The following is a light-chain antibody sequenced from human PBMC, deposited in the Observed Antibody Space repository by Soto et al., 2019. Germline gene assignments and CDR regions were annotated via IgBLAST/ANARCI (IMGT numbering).Light chain of an antibody. CDR1: QTFGRTY. J-gene: IGKJ2*01. CDR2: DAS. V-gene: IGKV3-20*01. Sequence: ESVLTQSQGTLSVSPGERVTLSCRASQTFGRTYLAGYQQKPGQSPGLLIYDASSRATGIPDRFSGSGSGPDFTLTICRLEPEDYAVYHCQQFGTSPLYTFGQGTKVEIK. CDR3: QQFGTSPLYT.